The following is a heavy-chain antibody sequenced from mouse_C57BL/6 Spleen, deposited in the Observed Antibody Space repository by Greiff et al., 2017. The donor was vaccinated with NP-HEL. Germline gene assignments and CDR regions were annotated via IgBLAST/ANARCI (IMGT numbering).Heavy chain of an antibody. CDR2: ISSGGSYT. D-gene: IGHD1-1*01. Sequence: EVMLVESGGDLVKPGGSLKLSCAASGFTFSSYGMSWVRQTPDKRLEWVATISSGGSYTYYPDSVKGRFTISRDNAKNTLYLQMSSLKSEDTAMYYCARRVLRGDYAMDYWGQGTSVTVSS. CDR3: ARRVLRGDYAMDY. V-gene: IGHV5-6*02. J-gene: IGHJ4*01. CDR1: GFTFSSYG.